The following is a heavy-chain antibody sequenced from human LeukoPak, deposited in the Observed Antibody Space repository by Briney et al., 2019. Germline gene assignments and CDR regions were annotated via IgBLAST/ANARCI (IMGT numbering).Heavy chain of an antibody. CDR2: IYTSGST. CDR3: ARGLSWSEDAFDI. CDR1: GGSISSGSYF. V-gene: IGHV4-61*02. J-gene: IGHJ3*02. Sequence: SETLSLTCTVSGGSISSGSYFWYWIRQPAGKGLEWIGRIYTSGSTNYNPSLKSRATISVDTSKNQFSLKLSSVTAADTAVYYCARGLSWSEDAFDIWGQGTMVTVSS. D-gene: IGHD6-13*01.